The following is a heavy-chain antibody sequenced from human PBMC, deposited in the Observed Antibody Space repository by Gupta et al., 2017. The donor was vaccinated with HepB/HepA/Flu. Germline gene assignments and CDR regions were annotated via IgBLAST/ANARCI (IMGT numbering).Heavy chain of an antibody. CDR1: GFRFFDYA. V-gene: IGHV3-30*03. CDR2: ILADGKTE. CDR3: XSRAPAAAAGIGY. D-gene: IGHD6-13*01. J-gene: IGHJ4*02. Sequence: QVQLVESGGGVAQPGGSLRLSCSASGFRFFDYAMHWVRQAPGKGLEWVTVILADGKTEKYADSVKGRFTISRDNSRNTVYLQMNSLRSXDXALYYCXSRAPAAAAGIGYWGQGTRVTVSS.